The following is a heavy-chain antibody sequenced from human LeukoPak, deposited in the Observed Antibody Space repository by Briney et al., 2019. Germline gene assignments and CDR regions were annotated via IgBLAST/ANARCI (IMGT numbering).Heavy chain of an antibody. J-gene: IGHJ4*02. V-gene: IGHV4-38-2*02. CDR3: ARDLASCAGDCYSDGFDY. CDR2: IYHGGST. CDR1: GYSISSGYY. D-gene: IGHD2-21*02. Sequence: SETLSLTCSVSGYSISSGYYWGWIRQPPGKGLEWIGSIYHGGSTYYNPSLRSRVIVSVDTSKNHFSLKMSSVTAADTAVYYCARDLASCAGDCYSDGFDYWGQGALVTVSS.